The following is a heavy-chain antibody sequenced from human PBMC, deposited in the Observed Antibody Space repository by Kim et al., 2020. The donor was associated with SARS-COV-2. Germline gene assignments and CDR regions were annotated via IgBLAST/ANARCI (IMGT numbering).Heavy chain of an antibody. V-gene: IGHV4-59*01. D-gene: IGHD2-21*02. CDR1: GGSISSYY. J-gene: IGHJ3*02. Sequence: SETLSLTCTVSGGSISSYYWSWIRQPPGKGLEWIGYIYYSGSTNYNPSLKSRVTISVDTSKNQFSLKLSSVTAADTAVYYCARGAPYCGGDCYAFDIWGQGTMVTVSS. CDR2: IYYSGST. CDR3: ARGAPYCGGDCYAFDI.